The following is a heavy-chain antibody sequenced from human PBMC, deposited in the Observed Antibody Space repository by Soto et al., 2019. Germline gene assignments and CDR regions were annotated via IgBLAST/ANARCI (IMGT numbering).Heavy chain of an antibody. D-gene: IGHD3-9*01. V-gene: IGHV4-34*01. CDR1: GGSFSGYY. Sequence: SDTLSLTCAVYGGSFSGYYWSWIRQPPGKGLEWIGEINHSGSTNYNPSLKSRVTISVDTSKNQFSLKLSSVTAADTAVYYCARSDYDILTDYQYYFDYWGQGTLVTVSS. CDR3: ARSDYDILTDYQYYFDY. J-gene: IGHJ4*02. CDR2: INHSGST.